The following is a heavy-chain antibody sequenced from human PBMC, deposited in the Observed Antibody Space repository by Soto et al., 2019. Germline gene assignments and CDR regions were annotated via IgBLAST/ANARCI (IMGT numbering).Heavy chain of an antibody. Sequence: SETLSLTCAVYGGFFSGYYWTWIRQPPGKGLEWIGEIDHSGSTNYNPSLKSRVTISVDTSKNQFSLRLSSVAAADTAVYYCARGRRHCSSTSCYLAWFDPWGQGTLVTVSS. D-gene: IGHD2-2*01. V-gene: IGHV4-34*01. CDR3: ARGRRHCSSTSCYLAWFDP. J-gene: IGHJ5*02. CDR1: GGFFSGYY. CDR2: IDHSGST.